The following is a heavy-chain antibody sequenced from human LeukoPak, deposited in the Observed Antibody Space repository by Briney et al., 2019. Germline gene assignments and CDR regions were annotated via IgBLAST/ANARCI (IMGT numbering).Heavy chain of an antibody. D-gene: IGHD3-10*01. V-gene: IGHV4-30-4*01. Sequence: SQTLSLTCTVSGGSISSGDYYWSWIRQPPGKGLEWIGYIYYSGSTYYNPSLKSRVTISVDTSKNQFSLKLSSVTAADTAVYYCARQYGSGGYYNWFDPWGQGTLVTVSS. CDR1: GGSISSGDYY. J-gene: IGHJ5*02. CDR2: IYYSGST. CDR3: ARQYGSGGYYNWFDP.